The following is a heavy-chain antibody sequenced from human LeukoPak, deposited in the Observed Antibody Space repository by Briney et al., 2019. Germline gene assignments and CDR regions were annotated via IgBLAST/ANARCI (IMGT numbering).Heavy chain of an antibody. Sequence: GGSLRLSCAASGFTFSSYAMSWVRQAPGKGLEWVSGISGSGGSTFYADSVKGRFTISRDNSKNTLYLQMNSLRAEDTAVYYCASARVQYRLLSPSDYWGQGTLVTVSS. V-gene: IGHV3-23*01. CDR1: GFTFSSYA. CDR3: ASARVQYRLLSPSDY. D-gene: IGHD2-2*01. J-gene: IGHJ4*02. CDR2: ISGSGGST.